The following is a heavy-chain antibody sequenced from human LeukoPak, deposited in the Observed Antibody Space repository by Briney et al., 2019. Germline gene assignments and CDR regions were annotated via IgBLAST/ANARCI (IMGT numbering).Heavy chain of an antibody. CDR2: ISYDGSDK. V-gene: IGHV3-30-3*01. CDR1: GFTFSSYA. CDR3: ARERYFY. Sequence: GGSLRLSCAASGFTFSSYAMHWVRQAPGKGLEWVAVISYDGSDKYYADSVKGRFTISRGNSKNTLYLQMNSLRAEDTAVYYCARERYFYWGQGTLVTVSS. J-gene: IGHJ4*02. D-gene: IGHD2/OR15-2a*01.